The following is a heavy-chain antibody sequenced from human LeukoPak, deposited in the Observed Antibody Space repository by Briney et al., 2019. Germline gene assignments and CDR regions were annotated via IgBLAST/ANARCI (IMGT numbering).Heavy chain of an antibody. Sequence: KTSETLSLTCSVSGGSISSYYWSWIRQPAGKGLEWIGRIYTSGSTNYNPSLKSRVTMSVDTSKNQFSLKLSSVTAADTAVYYCARDLLGLYYYYMDVWGKGTTVTVSS. CDR3: ARDLLGLYYYYMDV. D-gene: IGHD3/OR15-3a*01. J-gene: IGHJ6*03. CDR1: GGSISSYY. V-gene: IGHV4-4*07. CDR2: IYTSGST.